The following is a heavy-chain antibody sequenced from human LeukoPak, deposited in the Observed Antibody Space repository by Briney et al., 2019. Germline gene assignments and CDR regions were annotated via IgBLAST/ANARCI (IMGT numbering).Heavy chain of an antibody. J-gene: IGHJ4*02. CDR3: ARNAVAATSHDY. Sequence: GSLRLSCAASGFTVSSNYMSWIRQPPGKGLEWIGEINHSGSTNYNPSLKSRVTISVDTSKNQFSLKLSSVTAADTAVYYCARNAVAATSHDYWGQGTLVTVSS. CDR2: INHSGST. CDR1: GFTVSSNY. V-gene: IGHV4-34*01. D-gene: IGHD2-15*01.